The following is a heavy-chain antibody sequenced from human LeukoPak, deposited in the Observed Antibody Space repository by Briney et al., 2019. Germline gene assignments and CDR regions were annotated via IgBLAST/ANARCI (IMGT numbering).Heavy chain of an antibody. V-gene: IGHV4-4*02. CDR2: IYQSGSS. CDR1: GGSIGSRNW. CDR3: ARGIGAADF. J-gene: IGHJ4*02. D-gene: IGHD3-16*01. Sequence: SETLSLTCAVSGGSIGSRNWWSWVRQPPGKGQQWIGEIYQSGSSIYNPSLRSRVTMSVDKSKDQLSLKLSSVTAADTAVYYCARGIGAADFWGQGILVTVSS.